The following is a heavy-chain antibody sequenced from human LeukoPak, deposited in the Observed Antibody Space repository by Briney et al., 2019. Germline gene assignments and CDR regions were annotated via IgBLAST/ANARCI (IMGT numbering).Heavy chain of an antibody. CDR1: GVSISSSSYY. CDR2: IYYSGST. Sequence: SETLSLTCTVSGVSISSSSYYWGWIRQPPGKGLEWIGSIYYSGSTYYNPSLKSRVTISVDTSKNQFSLKLSSVTAADTAVYYCARHKRYNWNDGNWFDPWGQGTLVTVSS. CDR3: ARHKRYNWNDGNWFDP. D-gene: IGHD1-20*01. V-gene: IGHV4-39*01. J-gene: IGHJ5*02.